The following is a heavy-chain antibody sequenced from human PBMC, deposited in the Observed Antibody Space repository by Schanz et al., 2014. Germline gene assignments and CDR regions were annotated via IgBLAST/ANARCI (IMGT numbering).Heavy chain of an antibody. V-gene: IGHV4-61*02. CDR3: ARDTTWRRDL. D-gene: IGHD5-12*01. Sequence: QVQLQESGPGLVKPSQTLSLTCTVSGGSIRSGTYYWSWIRHPAGKALEWVGRVFPNGITNYNPSLKSRVTIPLDTTKNQFSLTLTSRAAADTAVYYCARDTTWRRDLGGRGTLVTVSS. J-gene: IGHJ2*01. CDR2: VFPNGIT. CDR1: GGSIRSGTYY.